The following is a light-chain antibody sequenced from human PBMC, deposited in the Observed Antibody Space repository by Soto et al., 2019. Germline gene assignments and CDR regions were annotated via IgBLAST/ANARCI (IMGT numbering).Light chain of an antibody. Sequence: LVLTQSPSASASLGASVKLTCTLSSGHSSYAIAWHQQQPEKGPRYLMKLNSDGSHSKGDGIPDRFSGSSSGAERYLTISSLQFEDEADYYCQTWGTGILVFGGGTKLTVL. CDR1: SGHSSYA. CDR2: LNSDGSH. V-gene: IGLV4-69*01. J-gene: IGLJ2*01. CDR3: QTWGTGILV.